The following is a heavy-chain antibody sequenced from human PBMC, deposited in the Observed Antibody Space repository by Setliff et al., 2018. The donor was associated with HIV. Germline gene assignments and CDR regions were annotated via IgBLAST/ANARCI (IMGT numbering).Heavy chain of an antibody. V-gene: IGHV4-4*07. CDR2: IYTSGST. Sequence: PSETLSLTCTVSGGSISSYYWSWIRQPAGKGLEWIGRIYTSGSTNYNPSLKSRVTMSVDTSKNQFSLKLSSVTAADTAVYYCARDRELMVYAIKTYYYYYMDVWGKGTTVTVSS. CDR1: GGSISSYY. J-gene: IGHJ6*03. CDR3: ARDRELMVYAIKTYYYYYMDV. D-gene: IGHD2-8*01.